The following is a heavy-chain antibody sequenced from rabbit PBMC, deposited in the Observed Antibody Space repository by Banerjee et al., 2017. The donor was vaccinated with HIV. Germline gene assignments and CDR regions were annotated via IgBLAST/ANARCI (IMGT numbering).Heavy chain of an antibody. J-gene: IGHJ6*01. CDR2: IDTSNGGT. D-gene: IGHD7-1*01. CDR3: ARGGASTFVAFGMDL. Sequence: QEQLEETGGDLVKPEGSLTLTCTASGLSFSGNYWICWVRQAPGKGLEWITCIDTSNGGTYYASWAKGRFTISKTSSTTVTLQMTSLTAADTATYFCARGGASTFVAFGMDLWGQGTLVTVS. V-gene: IGHV1S45*01. CDR1: GLSFSGNYW.